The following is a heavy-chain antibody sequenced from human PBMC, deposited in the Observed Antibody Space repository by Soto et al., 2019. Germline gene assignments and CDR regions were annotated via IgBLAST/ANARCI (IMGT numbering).Heavy chain of an antibody. CDR3: ARSWTGSSPDY. V-gene: IGHV2-70*01. CDR1: GFSLSTSGMC. Sequence: GSGPTLVNPTQTLILTCTFSGFSLSTSGMCVTWIRQPPGKALEWLALITWDDSKYYSTSLRARLTISRDTSKNQVVLTMTNMDPMDTATYYCARSWTGSSPDYWGQGTQVTVSS. J-gene: IGHJ4*02. CDR2: ITWDDSK. D-gene: IGHD3-3*01.